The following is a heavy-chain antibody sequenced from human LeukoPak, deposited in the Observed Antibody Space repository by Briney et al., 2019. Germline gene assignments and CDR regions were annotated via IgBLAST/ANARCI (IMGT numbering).Heavy chain of an antibody. D-gene: IGHD2-8*02. CDR1: GYTFSTYG. V-gene: IGHV1-18*01. CDR3: ARDTGTSPPDY. CDR2: ISAYSGNT. Sequence: ASVKVACKASGYTFSTYGISWVRQAPGQGLEWMGWISAYSGNTNYAQKVQGRVTMTTDTSTSTAYMELRSLRSDDTAVYYCARDTGTSPPDYWGRGTLVTVSS. J-gene: IGHJ4*02.